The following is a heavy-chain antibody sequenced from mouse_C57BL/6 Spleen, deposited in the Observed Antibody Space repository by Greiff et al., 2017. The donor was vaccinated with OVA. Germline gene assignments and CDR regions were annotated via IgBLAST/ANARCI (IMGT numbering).Heavy chain of an antibody. V-gene: IGHV1-69*01. CDR1: GYTFTSYW. Sequence: QVQLQQPGAELVMPGASVKLSCKASGYTFTSYWMHWVKQRPGQGLEWIGEIDPSDSYTNYNQKFKGKSTLTVDKSSSTAYMQLSSLTSEDSAVYYSARWDYDVTYWGQGTLVTVSA. D-gene: IGHD2-4*01. CDR3: ARWDYDVTY. CDR2: IDPSDSYT. J-gene: IGHJ3*01.